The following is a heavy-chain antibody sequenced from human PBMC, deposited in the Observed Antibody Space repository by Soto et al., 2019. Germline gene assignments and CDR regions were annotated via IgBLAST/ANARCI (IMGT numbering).Heavy chain of an antibody. Sequence: SETLSLTCTVSGGSISSYYWSWIRQPPGKGLEWIGYIYYSGSTNYNPSLKSRVTISVDTSKNQFSLKLSSVTAADTAVYYCARGEDTVTTHYYFDYWGQGTLVTVSS. V-gene: IGHV4-59*01. CDR2: IYYSGST. J-gene: IGHJ4*02. CDR1: GGSISSYY. D-gene: IGHD4-17*01. CDR3: ARGEDTVTTHYYFDY.